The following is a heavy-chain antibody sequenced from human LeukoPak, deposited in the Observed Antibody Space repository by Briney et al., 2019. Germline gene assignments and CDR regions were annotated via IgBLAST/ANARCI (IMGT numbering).Heavy chain of an antibody. CDR1: GFTFSSYA. CDR3: AKALLGATRGIVY. V-gene: IGHV3-23*01. CDR2: ISASGGST. Sequence: PGGSLRLSCAASGFTFSSYAMTWVRQAPGKGLEWVSAISASGGSTYYADSVKGRFTISRDNSKNTLYLQLNSLSAEDTAVYYCAKALLGATRGIVYWGEGTVVSVSS. D-gene: IGHD1-26*01. J-gene: IGHJ4*02.